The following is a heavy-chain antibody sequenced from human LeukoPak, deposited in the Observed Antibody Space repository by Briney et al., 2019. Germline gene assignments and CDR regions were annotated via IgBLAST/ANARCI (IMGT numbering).Heavy chain of an antibody. J-gene: IGHJ4*02. D-gene: IGHD2-2*01. Sequence: GGSLRLSCAASGFTFSSYAMSWVRQAPGKGLEWVSGISGSGGSTYYADSVKGRFTISRDNSKNTLYLQMNSLRAEDTAVYYCAKAAGIVVVPAAPNDYWGQGTLVTVSS. CDR3: AKAAGIVVVPAAPNDY. CDR1: GFTFSSYA. V-gene: IGHV3-23*01. CDR2: ISGSGGST.